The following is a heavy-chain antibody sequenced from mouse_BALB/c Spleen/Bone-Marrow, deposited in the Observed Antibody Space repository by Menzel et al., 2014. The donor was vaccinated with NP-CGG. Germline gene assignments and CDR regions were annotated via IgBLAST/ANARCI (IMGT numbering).Heavy chain of an antibody. CDR2: IYPGDGDT. CDR3: ARGRDWDAWFAY. J-gene: IGHJ3*01. CDR1: GYAFSSSW. Sequence: QVQLQQSGPELVKPGASVKISCKASGYAFSSSWMNWVKQGPGQGLEWIGRIYPGDGDTNYNGKFKGKATLTADKSSSTAYMQLSSLTSVDSAVYFCARGRDWDAWFAYWGQGTLVTVSA. V-gene: IGHV1-82*01. D-gene: IGHD4-1*01.